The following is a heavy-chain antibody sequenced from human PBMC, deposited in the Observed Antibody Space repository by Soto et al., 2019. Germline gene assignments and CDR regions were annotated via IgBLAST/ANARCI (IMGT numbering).Heavy chain of an antibody. Sequence: XSVKVSCKASDYTFSSYAISWVRQAPGQGLEWMGWINPNNGDTNYAQKFQGRISMTTDTSTSTDYMELSNLRFDDTAMYYCVRDAVTPPGSGFDFWGQGTLVTVSS. CDR3: VRDAVTPPGSGFDF. V-gene: IGHV1-18*04. CDR2: INPNNGDT. D-gene: IGHD4-17*01. J-gene: IGHJ4*02. CDR1: DYTFSSYA.